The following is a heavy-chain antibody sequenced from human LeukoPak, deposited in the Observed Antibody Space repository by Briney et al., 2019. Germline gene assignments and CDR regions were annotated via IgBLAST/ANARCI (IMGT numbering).Heavy chain of an antibody. J-gene: IGHJ4*02. CDR1: GASITSSNYY. V-gene: IGHV3-21*01. Sequence: ETLSLTCAVSGASITSSNYYWGWVRQAPGKGLEWVSSISSSSSYIYYADSVKGRFTISRDNAKNSLYLQMNSLRAEDTAVYYCARESDGYCSGGSCYSYFDYWGQGTLVTVSS. CDR2: ISSSSSYI. CDR3: ARESDGYCSGGSCYSYFDY. D-gene: IGHD2-15*01.